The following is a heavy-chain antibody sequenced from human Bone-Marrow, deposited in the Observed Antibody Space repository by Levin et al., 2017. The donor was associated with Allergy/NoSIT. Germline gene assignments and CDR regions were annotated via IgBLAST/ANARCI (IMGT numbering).Heavy chain of an antibody. CDR2: IKSKGGGETR. CDR3: IWVGIAPLVLTY. J-gene: IGHJ4*02. V-gene: IGHV3-15*01. CDR1: GFNFNAAW. D-gene: IGHD2/OR15-2a*01. Sequence: TGGSLRLSCIGSGFNFNAAWMSWVRQAPGKGLEWVGRIKSKGGGETRDYAPPVQDRFTISRDDPKNTLYLQMSSLKTEDTAVYYCIWVGIAPLVLTYWGLGTLVTVSS.